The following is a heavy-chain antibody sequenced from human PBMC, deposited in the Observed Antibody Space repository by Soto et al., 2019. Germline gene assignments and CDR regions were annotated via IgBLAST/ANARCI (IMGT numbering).Heavy chain of an antibody. V-gene: IGHV1-46*01. D-gene: IGHD3-10*01. CDR1: GYTFTSYY. CDR3: ARVGYYYGSGSPYYYGMDV. J-gene: IGHJ6*02. Sequence: GASVKVSCKASGYTFTSYYMHWVRQAPGQGLEWMGIINPSGGSTSYAQKFQGRVTMTRDTSTSTVYMELSRLRSDDTAVYYCARVGYYYGSGSPYYYGMDVWGQGTTVTVSS. CDR2: INPSGGST.